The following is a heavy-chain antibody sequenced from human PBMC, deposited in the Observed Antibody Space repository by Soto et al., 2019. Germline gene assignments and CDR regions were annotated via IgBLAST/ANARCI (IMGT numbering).Heavy chain of an antibody. D-gene: IGHD1-26*01. Sequence: PGGSLRLSCAASGFTFSSYEMHWVRQAPGKGLEWVSYISSSGSTIYYADSVKGRFTISRDNAKNSLYLQMTSLRAEDTAVYYCARESARGGVSYSYYYYGMDVWGQGTPVTVSS. CDR1: GFTFSSYE. CDR3: ARESARGGVSYSYYYYGMDV. CDR2: ISSSGSTI. J-gene: IGHJ6*02. V-gene: IGHV3-48*03.